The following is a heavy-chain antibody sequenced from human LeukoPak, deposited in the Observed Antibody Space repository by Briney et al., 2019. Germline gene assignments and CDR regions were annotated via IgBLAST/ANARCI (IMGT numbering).Heavy chain of an antibody. Sequence: ASVKVSCKASGYTFCSYFMHWLREAPGHELEWMGIMSSNGGGTDYAQQFQGGVTMTRHTSTGTVYMELNSLRTEDTAVYYCAREGLRLRDSSGYHFDVWGQGTLVTVSS. CDR2: MSSNGGGT. V-gene: IGHV1-46*01. CDR3: AREGLRLRDSSGYHFDV. CDR1: GYTFCSYF. D-gene: IGHD3-22*01. J-gene: IGHJ4*02.